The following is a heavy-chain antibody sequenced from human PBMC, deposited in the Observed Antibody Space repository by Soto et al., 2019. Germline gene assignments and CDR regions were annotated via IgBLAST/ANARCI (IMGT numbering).Heavy chain of an antibody. CDR3: ARVVVVAATYADY. CDR2: IIPILGIA. J-gene: IGHJ4*02. Sequence: GASVKVSCKASGGTFSSYTISWVRQAPGQGLEWMGRIIPILGIANYAQKFQGRVTITADKSTSTAYMELSSLRSEDTAVYYCARVVVVAATYADYWGQGTLVTVSS. CDR1: GGTFSSYT. D-gene: IGHD2-15*01. V-gene: IGHV1-69*02.